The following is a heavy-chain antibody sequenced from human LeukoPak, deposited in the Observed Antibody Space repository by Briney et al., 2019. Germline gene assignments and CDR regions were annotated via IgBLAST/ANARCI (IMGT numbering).Heavy chain of an antibody. D-gene: IGHD6-19*01. CDR2: IRGSGDST. V-gene: IGHV3-23*01. J-gene: IGHJ4*02. Sequence: GGSLRLSCAASGFTFSSYAMSWVRQAPGKGLDWVSAIRGSGDSTYYADSVRGRFTISRDNSKNTLWLQMNSLRAEDTAVYYCAKDGGGSGWYQYWGQGTLVTVSS. CDR3: AKDGGGSGWYQY. CDR1: GFTFSSYA.